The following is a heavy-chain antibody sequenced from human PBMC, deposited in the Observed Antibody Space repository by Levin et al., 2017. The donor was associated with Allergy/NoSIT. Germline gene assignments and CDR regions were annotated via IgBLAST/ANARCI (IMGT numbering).Heavy chain of an antibody. CDR2: IYSGGST. J-gene: IGHJ4*02. V-gene: IGHV3-53*01. CDR1: GFTVSSNY. Sequence: GESLKISCAASGFTVSSNYMSWVRQAPGKGLEWVSVIYSGGSTYYADSVKGRFTISRDNSKNTLYLQMNSLRAEDTAVYYCARVVRYWGQGTLVTVSS. CDR3: ARVVRY.